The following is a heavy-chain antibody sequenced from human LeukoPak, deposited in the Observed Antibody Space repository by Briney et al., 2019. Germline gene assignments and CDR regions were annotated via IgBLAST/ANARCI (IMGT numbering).Heavy chain of an antibody. CDR1: GYTFTDYY. D-gene: IGHD6-19*01. V-gene: IGHV1-2*02. J-gene: IGHJ4*02. CDR2: INPNSGGT. CDR3: ARELFYSSGTKSNRVDY. Sequence: GASVKVSCKTSGYTFTDYYIHWVRQAPGQGPEWMGWINPNSGGTNYAQNLQGRVTMTRDTSISTTYMELSRLRSDDTAVYYCARELFYSSGTKSNRVDYWGQGTLVTVSS.